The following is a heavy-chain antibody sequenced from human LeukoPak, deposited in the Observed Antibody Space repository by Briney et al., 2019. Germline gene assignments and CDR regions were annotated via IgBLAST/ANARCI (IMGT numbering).Heavy chain of an antibody. V-gene: IGHV3-43*01. CDR1: GFTFDDYT. CDR2: ISWDGDST. CDR3: AKGESGLLWFGELFYYFEY. J-gene: IGHJ4*02. D-gene: IGHD3-10*01. Sequence: PGGSLRLSCAASGFTFDDYTMHWVRHTPGKGLECVSLISWDGDSTYYADSVKGRFSISRDNNKNSLYLQMHSLRAEDTAVYYCAKGESGLLWFGELFYYFEYWGQGILVTVSS.